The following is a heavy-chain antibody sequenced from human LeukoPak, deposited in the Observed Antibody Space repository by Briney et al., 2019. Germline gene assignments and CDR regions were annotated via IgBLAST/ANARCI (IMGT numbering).Heavy chain of an antibody. V-gene: IGHV1-2*02. Sequence: ASVKVSCKASGYTFTGYYMHWVRQAPGQGLEWMGWINPNSGGTNYAQKFQGRVTMTRDTSISTAYMELSRLRSDDTAVYYCVGRITMVRGVINDAFDIWGQGTMVTVSS. J-gene: IGHJ3*02. CDR2: INPNSGGT. CDR3: VGRITMVRGVINDAFDI. D-gene: IGHD3-10*01. CDR1: GYTFTGYY.